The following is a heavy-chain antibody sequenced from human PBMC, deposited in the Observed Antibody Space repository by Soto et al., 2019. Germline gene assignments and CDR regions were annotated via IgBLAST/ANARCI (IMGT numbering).Heavy chain of an antibody. Sequence: SLGLSCAASGFTLSSYAMRWARQAPGKGLEWVSAISGSGGRTYYADSVKGRFTISRDNSKNTLYLQMNSLRAEDTAVYYCAKDDDFLAAAVFDYWGQGTLVTVSS. D-gene: IGHD6-13*01. CDR1: GFTLSSYA. V-gene: IGHV3-23*01. CDR3: AKDDDFLAAAVFDY. J-gene: IGHJ4*02. CDR2: ISGSGGRT.